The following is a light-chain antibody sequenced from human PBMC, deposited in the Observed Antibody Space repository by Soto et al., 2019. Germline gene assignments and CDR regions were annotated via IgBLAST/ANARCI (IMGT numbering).Light chain of an antibody. CDR2: GAS. J-gene: IGKJ4*01. CDR1: QSVAVKA. Sequence: EIVLTQSPGTLSLSPGERATLFCRASQSVAVKALAWYQQKPGQAPRLVISGASRRATGIPERFSGSGSGTDFTLTISRLEPEDFAVYFCQQYANSPLTFGGGTTVEV. CDR3: QQYANSPLT. V-gene: IGKV3-20*01.